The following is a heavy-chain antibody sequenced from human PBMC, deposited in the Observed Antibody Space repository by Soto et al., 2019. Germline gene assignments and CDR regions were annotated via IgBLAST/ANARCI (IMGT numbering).Heavy chain of an antibody. D-gene: IGHD2-21*01. CDR3: ARDSAGMGPRLFYY. V-gene: IGHV4-59*01. CDR1: GGSISSYY. J-gene: IGHJ4*02. Sequence: SETLSLTCSVSGGSISSYYWNWIRQSPGKGLEWIGYIYYTGTTNYNPSLGGRITMSLDTSKNHFSLRLDSVTAADTALYYCARDSAGMGPRLFYYWGQGVLVTVSS. CDR2: IYYTGTT.